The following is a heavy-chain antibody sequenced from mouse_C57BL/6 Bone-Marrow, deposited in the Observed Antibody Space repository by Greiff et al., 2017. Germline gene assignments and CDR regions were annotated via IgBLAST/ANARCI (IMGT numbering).Heavy chain of an antibody. J-gene: IGHJ3*01. CDR1: GYSFTDYN. CDR3: ARETSTGAWFAY. CDR2: INPNYGTT. V-gene: IGHV1-39*01. D-gene: IGHD4-1*02. Sequence: EVKLKESGPELVKPGASVKISCKASGYSFTDYNMNWVKQSNGKSLEWIGVINPNYGTTSYNQKFKGKATLTVDQSSSTAYMQLNSLTSEDSAVYYGARETSTGAWFAYWGQGTLVTVSA.